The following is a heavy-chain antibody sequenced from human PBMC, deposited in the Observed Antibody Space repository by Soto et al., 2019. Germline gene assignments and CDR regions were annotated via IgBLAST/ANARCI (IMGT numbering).Heavy chain of an antibody. J-gene: IGHJ6*03. CDR2: ISANNGDT. CDR3: ARMPRGSKIDYFHDRDV. CDR1: GYTFTSHG. Sequence: QVQLVQSGGEVRKPGASVKVACKASGYTFTSHGISWVRQAPGHGLEWMAWISANNGDTNYAQKLQGRVTVTTDTSTSTAYMELRRLRPEDTAVYYCARMPRGSKIDYFHDRDVWGKGTTVTVSS. V-gene: IGHV1-18*01. D-gene: IGHD3-10*01.